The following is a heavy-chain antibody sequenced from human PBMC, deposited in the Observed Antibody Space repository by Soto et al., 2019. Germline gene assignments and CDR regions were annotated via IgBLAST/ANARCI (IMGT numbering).Heavy chain of an antibody. D-gene: IGHD2-2*01. CDR1: GGTFNSYL. Sequence: QVQLVQSGAEVKNPGSSVKVSCKTSGGTFNSYLIDWVRQAPGQGLEWMGGIIPALGTAKYAQKFQGRGTITADKSTTTAYMELRTLTSEETDVYYCARGLDQPPVGLYFDTWGQGTLVTVSS. J-gene: IGHJ4*02. CDR3: ARGLDQPPVGLYFDT. CDR2: IIPALGTA. V-gene: IGHV1-69*06.